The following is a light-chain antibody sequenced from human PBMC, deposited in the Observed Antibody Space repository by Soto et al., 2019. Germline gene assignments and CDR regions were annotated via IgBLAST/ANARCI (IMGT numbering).Light chain of an antibody. CDR2: EVS. V-gene: IGLV2-14*01. CDR1: SSDVGGYNY. CDR3: SSYTSSSTGGYV. Sequence: QSALTQPASVSGSPGQSITISCAGTSSDVGGYNYVSWYQQHPGNAPKLLIYEVSNRPSGVSNRFSGSKSGNTASLTISGLQAEDEADYYCSSYTSSSTGGYVFGTGTKLTVL. J-gene: IGLJ1*01.